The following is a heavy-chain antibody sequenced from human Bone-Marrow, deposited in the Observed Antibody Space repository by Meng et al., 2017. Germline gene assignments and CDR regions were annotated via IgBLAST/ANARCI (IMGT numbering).Heavy chain of an antibody. CDR3: ATRGKTYYGSGRLQNPDY. V-gene: IGHV3-53*01. Sequence: GESLKISCAASGFTVSSNYMSWVRQAPGKGLEWVSVIYSGGSIYYADSVKGRFTISRDNAKNSLYLQMNSLRAEDTAVYYCATRGKTYYGSGRLQNPDYWGQGTLVTVSS. CDR1: GFTVSSNY. CDR2: IYSGGSI. D-gene: IGHD3-10*01. J-gene: IGHJ4*02.